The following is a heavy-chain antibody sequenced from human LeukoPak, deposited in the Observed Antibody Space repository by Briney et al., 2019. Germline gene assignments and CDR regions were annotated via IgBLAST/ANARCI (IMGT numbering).Heavy chain of an antibody. CDR3: GRGTGYYYYYYMDV. J-gene: IGHJ6*03. Sequence: GGSLRLSCAASGFTFSSYGMHWVRQAPGKGLEWVAVIWYDGRNKYYADSVKGRFTISRDNSKNTLYLQMNSLRAEDTAVYYCGRGTGYYYYYYMDVWGKGTTVTVSS. CDR2: IWYDGRNK. V-gene: IGHV3-33*01. CDR1: GFTFSSYG. D-gene: IGHD3/OR15-3a*01.